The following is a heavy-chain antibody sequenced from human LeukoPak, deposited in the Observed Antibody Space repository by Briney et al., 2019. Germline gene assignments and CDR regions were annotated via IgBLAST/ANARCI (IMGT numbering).Heavy chain of an antibody. J-gene: IGHJ6*04. V-gene: IGHV4-31*03. D-gene: IGHD4-17*01. CDR3: ARDRVTTVTRYYYYYGMDV. CDR1: GGSIGSGGYY. CDR2: IYYSGST. Sequence: SETLSLTCTVSGGSIGSGGYYWSWIRQHPGKGLEWIGYIYYSGSTYYNPSLKSRVTISVDTSKNQFSLKLSSVTAADTAVYYCARDRVTTVTRYYYYYGMDVWGKGTTVTVPS.